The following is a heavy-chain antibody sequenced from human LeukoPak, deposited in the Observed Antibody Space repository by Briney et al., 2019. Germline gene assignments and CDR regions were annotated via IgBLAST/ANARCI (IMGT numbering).Heavy chain of an antibody. D-gene: IGHD2-15*01. CDR3: ARDHGVVVAAGYFDY. Sequence: GGSLRLSCAASGFTFSSYSMNWVRQAPGKGLEWVSYISSSSSTIYYADSVKGRFTISRDNAKNSLYLQMNGLRDEDTAVYYCARDHGVVVAAGYFDYWGQGTLVTVSP. CDR2: ISSSSSTI. J-gene: IGHJ4*02. V-gene: IGHV3-48*02. CDR1: GFTFSSYS.